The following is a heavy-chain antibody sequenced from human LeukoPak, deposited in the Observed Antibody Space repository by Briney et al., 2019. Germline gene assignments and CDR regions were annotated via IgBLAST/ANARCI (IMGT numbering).Heavy chain of an antibody. V-gene: IGHV3-23*01. J-gene: IGHJ3*02. CDR2: ISGSGGST. CDR3: AKGPGDSSSWYDAFDI. D-gene: IGHD6-13*01. Sequence: GGSLRLSCAASGFTFSSYAMSWVRQAPGKGLEWVSAISGSGGSTYYADSVKGRFTISRDNSKNTLYLQMNSLRAEATAVYYCAKGPGDSSSWYDAFDIWGQGTMVTVSS. CDR1: GFTFSSYA.